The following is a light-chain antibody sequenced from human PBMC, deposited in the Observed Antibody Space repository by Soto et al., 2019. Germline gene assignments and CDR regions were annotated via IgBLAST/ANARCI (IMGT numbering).Light chain of an antibody. J-gene: IGKJ4*01. CDR3: QQYYSLPLT. CDR2: WAS. CDR1: QSVFYSSNNKNY. V-gene: IGKV4-1*01. Sequence: DIVMTQSPESLAVTLGERATINCKSSQSVFYSSNNKNYLTWYQQKPGQPPKLLIYWASTRESGVPDRFSGSGSETDFTLTISSLQAEDVALDYCQQYYSLPLTFGGGTKVEIK.